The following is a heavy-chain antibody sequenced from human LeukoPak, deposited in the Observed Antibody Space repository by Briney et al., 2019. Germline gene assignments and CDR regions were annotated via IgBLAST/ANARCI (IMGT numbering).Heavy chain of an antibody. CDR1: GFTFSSYA. CDR3: AKVGWLQGALYAFDI. D-gene: IGHD5-24*01. Sequence: GGSLRFSCAASGFTFSSYAMSWVRQAPGKGLEWVSAISGSGGSTYYADSVKGRFTISRDNSKNTLYLQMNSLRAEDTAVYYCAKVGWLQGALYAFDIWGQGTMVTVSS. V-gene: IGHV3-23*01. CDR2: ISGSGGST. J-gene: IGHJ3*02.